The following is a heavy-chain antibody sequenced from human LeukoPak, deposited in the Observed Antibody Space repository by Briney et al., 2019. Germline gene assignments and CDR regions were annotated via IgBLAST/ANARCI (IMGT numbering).Heavy chain of an antibody. J-gene: IGHJ5*02. CDR3: ARGLTTYYYGSGRSMSWFDP. CDR1: GGSFSGYY. D-gene: IGHD3-10*01. Sequence: SETLSLTCAVYGGSFSGYYWSWIRQPPGKGLEWIGEINHSGSTNCNPSLKSRVTISVDTSKNQFSLKLSSVTAADTAVYYCARGLTTYYYGSGRSMSWFDPWGQGTLVTVSS. V-gene: IGHV4-34*01. CDR2: INHSGST.